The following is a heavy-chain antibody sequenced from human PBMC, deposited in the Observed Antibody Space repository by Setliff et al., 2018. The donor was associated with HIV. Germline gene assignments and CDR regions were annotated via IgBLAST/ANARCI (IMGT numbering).Heavy chain of an antibody. D-gene: IGHD5-18*01. J-gene: IGHJ4*02. CDR3: ARDPHRGYSYGSFDY. CDR1: GYTFTGYY. Sequence: ASVKVSCKASGYTFTGYYMHWVRQAPGQGLEWMGWINPNNGGTNYAQKLQGRVTMTTDTSTSTAYMELRSLRSDDTAVYYCARDPHRGYSYGSFDYWGQGTLVTVSS. V-gene: IGHV1-2*02. CDR2: INPNNGGT.